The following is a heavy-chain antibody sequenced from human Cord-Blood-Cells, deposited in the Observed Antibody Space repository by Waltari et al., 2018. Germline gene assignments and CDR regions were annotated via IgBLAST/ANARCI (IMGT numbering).Heavy chain of an antibody. CDR3: ARRSAAAVLGWFDP. V-gene: IGHV4-34*01. Sequence: QVQLQQWGAGLLKPSETLSLTCAVYGGTFSGYYWSWIRQPPGKGLEWIGEINHSGSTNYNPSLKSRGTTSVDTSKNQFSLKLGSVTAADTAVYYCARRSAAAVLGWFDPWGQGTLVTVSS. CDR2: INHSGST. CDR1: GGTFSGYY. J-gene: IGHJ5*02. D-gene: IGHD6-13*01.